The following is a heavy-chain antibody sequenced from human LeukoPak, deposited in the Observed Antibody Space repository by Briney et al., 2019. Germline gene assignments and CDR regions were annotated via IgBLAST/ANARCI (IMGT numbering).Heavy chain of an antibody. J-gene: IGHJ3*01. CDR2: IKREGSEN. CDR1: GFTFSSCW. Sequence: PGGPLRLSCAASGFTFSSCWMSWVRQAPGKGLEWVANIKREGSENYYVDSVKGRFSISRDKAKNSLYLQMNSLRAEDTAVYYCATSLTTASDTSAYGAFDVWGQGTMVTVSS. V-gene: IGHV3-7*05. CDR3: ATSLTTASDTSAYGAFDV. D-gene: IGHD3-22*01.